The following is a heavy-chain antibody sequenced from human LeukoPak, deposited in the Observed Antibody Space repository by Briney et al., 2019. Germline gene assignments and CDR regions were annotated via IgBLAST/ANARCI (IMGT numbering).Heavy chain of an antibody. D-gene: IGHD6-19*01. J-gene: IGHJ4*02. CDR3: ARGRQRNSSGPFW. CDR1: GFTFSSYW. Sequence: GGSLRLSCAASGFTFSSYWMSWVRQAPGKGLEGVANIKQDGSEENFVDSVKGRFTISRDNAKKSLYLQMNSLRAEDTAVYYCARGRQRNSSGPFWWGQGTLVTVSS. CDR2: IKQDGSEE. V-gene: IGHV3-7*04.